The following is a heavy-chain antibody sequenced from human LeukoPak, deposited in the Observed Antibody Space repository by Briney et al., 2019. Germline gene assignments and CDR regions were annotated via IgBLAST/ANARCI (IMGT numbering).Heavy chain of an antibody. Sequence: GGSLRLSCAPSGFTLSSYEMNWVRQAPGKGVEWVSYISSSGSTIYYADSVKGRFTISRDNAKNSLYLQMNSLRAEDTAVYYCAELGITMIGGVWGKGTTVTISS. CDR3: AELGITMIGGV. CDR1: GFTLSSYE. CDR2: ISSSGSTI. J-gene: IGHJ6*04. D-gene: IGHD3-10*02. V-gene: IGHV3-48*03.